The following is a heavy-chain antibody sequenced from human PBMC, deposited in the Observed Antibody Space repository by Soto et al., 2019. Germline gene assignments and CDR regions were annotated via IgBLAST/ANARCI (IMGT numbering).Heavy chain of an antibody. CDR1: GGSISSYY. D-gene: IGHD1-1*01. J-gene: IGHJ6*02. Sequence: PSETLSLTCTVSGGSISSYYWSWIRQPPGKGLEWIGYIYYSGSTNYNPSLKSRVTISVDTSKNQFSLKLSSVTAADTAVYYCAREIAGTTSDYYYYYGMDVWGQGTSVTVSS. CDR2: IYYSGST. V-gene: IGHV4-59*01. CDR3: AREIAGTTSDYYYYYGMDV.